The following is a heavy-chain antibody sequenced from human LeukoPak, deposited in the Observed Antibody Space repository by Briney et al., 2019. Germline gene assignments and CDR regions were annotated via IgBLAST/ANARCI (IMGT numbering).Heavy chain of an antibody. CDR3: AKDATIDYSPDY. Sequence: GGSLRLSCAASGFTFSSYGMHWVRQAPGKGLEWVAVISSDGSNKYYADSVKGRFTISRDNSKNTLYLQVNSLRTEDTAVYYCAKDATIDYSPDYWGQETLVTVSS. D-gene: IGHD2-15*01. V-gene: IGHV3-30*18. CDR2: ISSDGSNK. CDR1: GFTFSSYG. J-gene: IGHJ4*02.